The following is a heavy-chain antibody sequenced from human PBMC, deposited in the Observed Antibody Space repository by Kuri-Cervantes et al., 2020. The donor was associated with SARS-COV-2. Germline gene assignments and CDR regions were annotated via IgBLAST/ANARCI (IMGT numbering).Heavy chain of an antibody. CDR2: INPNSGGT. J-gene: IGHJ5*02. D-gene: IGHD3-22*01. CDR1: GYTFTGYY. V-gene: IGHV1-2*02. CDR3: ARVPYYYDSSGRKFDP. Sequence: ASVKVSCKASGYTFTGYYMHWVRQAPGQGLEWMGWINPNSGGTNYAQKFQGRVTMTRDTSISTAYMELSRLRSDDTAVYYCARVPYYYDSSGRKFDPWGQGTLVTVSS.